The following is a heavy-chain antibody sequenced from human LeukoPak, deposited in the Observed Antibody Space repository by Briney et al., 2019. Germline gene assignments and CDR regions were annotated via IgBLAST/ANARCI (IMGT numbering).Heavy chain of an antibody. V-gene: IGHV4-59*13. D-gene: IGHD3-16*01. Sequence: SETLSLPCTVSGDSIRSYYWNWIRQSPEKGLEWIGYVYYSGTTNYNPSLKSRVTISVDTSKNQFSLKLDSVTAADTAVYYCATSYYDYDRWDYWGQGVLVTVSS. J-gene: IGHJ4*02. CDR1: GDSIRSYY. CDR2: VYYSGTT. CDR3: ATSYYDYDRWDY.